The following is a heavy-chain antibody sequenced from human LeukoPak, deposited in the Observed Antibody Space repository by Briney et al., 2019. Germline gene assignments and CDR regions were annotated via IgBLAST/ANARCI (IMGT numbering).Heavy chain of an antibody. J-gene: IGHJ4*02. CDR2: IYDSGST. CDR3: AREFSWSGFFDY. Sequence: SETLSLTCTVSDGSISSYYWSWIRQPPGNGLEWIGHIYDSGSTNYNPSLKSRVTISVDTSKNQFSLKLSSVTAADTAVYYCAREFSWSGFFDYWGQGTLVTVSS. V-gene: IGHV4-59*01. D-gene: IGHD3-3*01. CDR1: DGSISSYY.